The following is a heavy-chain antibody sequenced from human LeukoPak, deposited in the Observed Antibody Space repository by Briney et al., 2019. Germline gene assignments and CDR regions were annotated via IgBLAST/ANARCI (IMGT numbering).Heavy chain of an antibody. CDR2: FDPEDGET. CDR1: GYTLTELS. J-gene: IGHJ3*02. CDR3: ATVPPRHHIVVVPAAWVYAFDI. D-gene: IGHD2-2*01. V-gene: IGHV1-24*01. Sequence: GASVKVSCKVSGYTLTELSMHWVRQAPGKGLEWMGGFDPEDGETIYAQKFQGRVTMTEDTSTDTAYMELSSLRSEDTAVYYCATVPPRHHIVVVPAAWVYAFDIWGQGTMVTVSS.